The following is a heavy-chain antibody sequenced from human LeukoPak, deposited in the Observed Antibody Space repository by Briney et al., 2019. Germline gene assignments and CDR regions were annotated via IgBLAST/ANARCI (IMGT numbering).Heavy chain of an antibody. V-gene: IGHV4-34*01. CDR3: ARGPPYSSGWSLFCVY. J-gene: IGHJ4*02. D-gene: IGHD6-19*01. CDR1: GGSFSGYY. Sequence: SETLSLTCRVYGGSFSGYYWTWIRQSPGKGLEWFGEISHSGSTNYSPSLKSRVTISVDTSKNQFSLKLNSVTAVDTAVYYCARGPPYSSGWSLFCVYWGQGSPVTVTS. CDR2: ISHSGST.